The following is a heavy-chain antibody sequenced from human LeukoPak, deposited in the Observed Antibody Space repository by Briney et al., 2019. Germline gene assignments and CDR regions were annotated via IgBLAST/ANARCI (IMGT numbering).Heavy chain of an antibody. CDR1: GGSISSNY. J-gene: IGHJ6*02. CDR2: IYYSGGT. CDR3: ARDKGDSCGYHHYYYGTDV. D-gene: IGHD3-22*01. V-gene: IGHV4-59*01. Sequence: SETLSLTCTVSGGSISSNYWSWIRQPPGKGLEWIGYIYYSGGTNYNPSLKSRVSISVDTSKNQFPLKLRSVTAADTAVYYCARDKGDSCGYHHYYYGTDVWGQGTTVTVSS.